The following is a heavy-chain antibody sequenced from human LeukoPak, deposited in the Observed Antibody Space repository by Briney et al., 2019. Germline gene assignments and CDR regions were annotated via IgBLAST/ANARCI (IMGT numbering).Heavy chain of an antibody. Sequence: SETLSLACAVYGGSFSGYYWSWIRQPPGKGLEWIGEINHSGSTNYNPSLKSRVTISVDTSKNQFSLKLSSVTAADTAVYYCARGWGAARNWGQGTLVTVSS. CDR2: INHSGST. V-gene: IGHV4-34*01. CDR3: ARGWGAARN. J-gene: IGHJ4*02. D-gene: IGHD6-6*01. CDR1: GGSFSGYY.